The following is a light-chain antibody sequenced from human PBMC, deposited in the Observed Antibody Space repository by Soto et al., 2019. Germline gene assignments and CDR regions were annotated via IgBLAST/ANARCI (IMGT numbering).Light chain of an antibody. CDR1: QSISNY. Sequence: DMEMTQSPSSLSASVGDRVTITCRASQSISNYLNWYQHKPGKVPKLLIYAASSLQSGVPTRFSGSGYRTHFTLTINNLQHEDFATYYCQQSYGTPLTFGGGTKSEIK. V-gene: IGKV1-39*01. CDR3: QQSYGTPLT. CDR2: AAS. J-gene: IGKJ4*01.